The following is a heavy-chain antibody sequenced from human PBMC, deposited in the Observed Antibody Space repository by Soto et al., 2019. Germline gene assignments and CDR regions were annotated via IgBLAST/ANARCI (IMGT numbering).Heavy chain of an antibody. CDR1: GYNFTAFW. Sequence: ESLKSSCKASGYNFTAFWIHWVRQMPGKGLEWLGKIDPSDSYTNYSPSFEGHVTISADNSITTAYLQWSSLRASDPAPYFCTRVHKNWFDSWAQGTMVTVSS. V-gene: IGHV5-10-1*01. CDR3: TRVHKNWFDS. CDR2: IDPSDSYT. J-gene: IGHJ5*01.